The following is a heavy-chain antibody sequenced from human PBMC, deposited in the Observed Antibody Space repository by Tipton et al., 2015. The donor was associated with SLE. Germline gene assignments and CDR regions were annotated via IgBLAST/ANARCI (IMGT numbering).Heavy chain of an antibody. CDR1: GYTFTSYD. J-gene: IGHJ4*02. CDR3: ARVPYCSGGICYPTNDY. CDR2: MNPNSGNT. D-gene: IGHD2-15*01. Sequence: QSGAEVKKPGASVKVSCKASGYTFTSYDINWVRQATGQGLEWMGWMNPNSGNTGYAQKFQGRVTMTRNTSISTAYMELSSLRSEDTAVYYCARVPYCSGGICYPTNDYWGQGTLVTVSS. V-gene: IGHV1-8*01.